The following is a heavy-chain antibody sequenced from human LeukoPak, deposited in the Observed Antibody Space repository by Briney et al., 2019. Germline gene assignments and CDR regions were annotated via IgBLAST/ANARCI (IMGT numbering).Heavy chain of an antibody. CDR2: INAGNGNT. CDR3: ARAAGSSGWYGFDY. Sequence: GASVKVSCKASGYTFTSYAMHWVRQAPGQRLEWMGWINAGNGNTKYSQKFQGRVTITRDTSASTAYMELSGLRSEDTAVYYCARAAGSSGWYGFDYWGQGTLVTVST. J-gene: IGHJ4*02. V-gene: IGHV1-3*01. CDR1: GYTFTSYA. D-gene: IGHD6-19*01.